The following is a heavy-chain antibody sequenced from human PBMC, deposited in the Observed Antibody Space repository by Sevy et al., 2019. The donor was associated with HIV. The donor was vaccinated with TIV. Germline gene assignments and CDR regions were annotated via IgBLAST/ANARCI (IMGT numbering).Heavy chain of an antibody. Sequence: GGSLRLSCAASRFTFSDYYMSWIRQAPGKGLEWVSYISSSGSTIYYADSVKGRFTISRDNAKNSLYLQMNSLRAEDTAVYYCARGFQSRSLFIPPNNWGQGTLVTVSS. CDR3: ARGFQSRSLFIPPNN. CDR2: ISSSGSTI. D-gene: IGHD2-21*01. CDR1: RFTFSDYY. V-gene: IGHV3-11*01. J-gene: IGHJ4*02.